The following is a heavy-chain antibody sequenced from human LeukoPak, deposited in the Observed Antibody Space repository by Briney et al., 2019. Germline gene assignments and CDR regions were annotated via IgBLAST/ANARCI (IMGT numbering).Heavy chain of an antibody. V-gene: IGHV4-59*08. CDR2: IYYSGST. CDR1: GGSISSYY. CDR3: ARGVSYYDSSGYYNEYFQH. D-gene: IGHD3-22*01. J-gene: IGHJ1*01. Sequence: SDTLSLTCTVSGGSISSYYWSWIPQPPGKGLEWIRYIYYSGSTNYNPSLKSRVTISADTSKNQFSLKLSSVTAADTAVYYCARGVSYYDSSGYYNEYFQHWGQGTLVTVSS.